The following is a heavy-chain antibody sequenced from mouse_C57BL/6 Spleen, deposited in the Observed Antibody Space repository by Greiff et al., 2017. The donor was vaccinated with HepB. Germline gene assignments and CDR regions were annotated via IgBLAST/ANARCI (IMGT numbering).Heavy chain of an antibody. D-gene: IGHD2-4*01. J-gene: IGHJ2*01. CDR2: IYPGDGDT. V-gene: IGHV1-82*01. CDR3: AREGLRREFDY. CDR1: GYAFSSSW. Sequence: VKLMESGPELVKPGASVKISCKASGYAFSSSWMNWVKQRPGKGLEWIGRIYPGDGDTNYNGKFKGKATLTADKSSSTAYMQLSSLTSEDSAVYFCAREGLRREFDYWGQGTTLTVSS.